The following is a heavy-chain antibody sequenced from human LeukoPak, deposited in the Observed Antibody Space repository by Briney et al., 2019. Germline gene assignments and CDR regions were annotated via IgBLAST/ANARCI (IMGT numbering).Heavy chain of an antibody. CDR2: MNPNSGNT. Sequence: ASVKVSCKASGCTFSNYAISWVRQAPGQGLEWMGWMNPNSGNTGYAQKFQGRVTMTRNTPTSTAYMELSSLRSGDTAVYYCAVVVAAIPRRYNYYYYLDVWGKGTTVTIS. CDR3: AVVVAAIPRRYNYYYYLDV. V-gene: IGHV1-8*02. CDR1: GCTFSNYA. D-gene: IGHD2-15*01. J-gene: IGHJ6*03.